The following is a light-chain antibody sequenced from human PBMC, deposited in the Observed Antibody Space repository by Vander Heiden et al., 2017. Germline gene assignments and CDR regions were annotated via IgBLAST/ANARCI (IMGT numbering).Light chain of an antibody. CDR3: QSYDSSLSGWV. J-gene: IGLJ3*02. Sequence: QSVLTQPPSVSGAPGQSVTISCTGSSSNNGAGYDVHWYQQLPGTAPKLLLYGNSNRPSGVPDRFSGSKSGTSASLAITGLQAEDEADYYCQSYDSSLSGWVFGGRTKLTVL. V-gene: IGLV1-40*01. CDR2: GNS. CDR1: SSNNGAGYD.